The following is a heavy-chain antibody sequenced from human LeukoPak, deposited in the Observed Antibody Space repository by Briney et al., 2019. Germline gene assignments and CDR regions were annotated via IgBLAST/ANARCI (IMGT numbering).Heavy chain of an antibody. Sequence: GGSLRLSCAASGFTFSNYALSWVRQAPGKGLEWVSAISGTGDATWYPDSVKGRFTISRDRSKNTVYLQMNSLRAEDTAVYYCAKEGQWLVPGHFDYWGQGTLVTVSS. CDR3: AKEGQWLVPGHFDY. CDR1: GFTFSNYA. V-gene: IGHV3-23*01. J-gene: IGHJ4*02. CDR2: ISGTGDAT. D-gene: IGHD6-19*01.